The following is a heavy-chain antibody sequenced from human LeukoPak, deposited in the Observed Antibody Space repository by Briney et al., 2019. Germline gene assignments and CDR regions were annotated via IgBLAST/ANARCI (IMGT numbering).Heavy chain of an antibody. CDR2: ICTSGST. D-gene: IGHD6-13*01. J-gene: IGHJ4*02. CDR1: GGSISSYY. V-gene: IGHV4-4*07. Sequence: PSETLSLTCTVSGGSISSYYWSWIRQPAGKGLEWIGRICTSGSTNYNPSLERRVTLSVHTPKNPFSLKLSSVTAADTAVYYCASGSSSWYNFDYWGQGTLVTVSS. CDR3: ASGSSSWYNFDY.